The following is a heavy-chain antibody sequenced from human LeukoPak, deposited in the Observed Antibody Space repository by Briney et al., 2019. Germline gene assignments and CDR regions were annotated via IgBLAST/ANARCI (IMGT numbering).Heavy chain of an antibody. D-gene: IGHD5-12*01. CDR1: GYTLTRYY. V-gene: IGHV1-46*01. CDR2: INPSGGST. CDR3: ARDRSVATMDTPGDY. J-gene: IGHJ4*02. Sequence: GASVKVSCTASGYTLTRYYMHWVRQAPGQGLEWMGIINPSGGSTSYAQKFQGRVTMTRDTSTNTVYMELSSLRSEDTAVYYCARDRSVATMDTPGDYWGQGTLVTVSS.